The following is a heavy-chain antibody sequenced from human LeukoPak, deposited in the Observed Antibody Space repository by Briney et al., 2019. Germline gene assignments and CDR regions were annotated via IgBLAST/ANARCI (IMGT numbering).Heavy chain of an antibody. J-gene: IGHJ6*03. CDR2: MNPNSGNT. CDR1: GYTFTSYD. Sequence: ASVKVSCKASGYTFTSYDINWVRQATGQGLEWMGWMNPNSGNTGYAQKFQGRVTITRNTSISTAYMELSSLRSEDTAVYYCARVESGYHDFWSVYLDYYYYMDVWGKGTTITVSS. D-gene: IGHD3-3*01. CDR3: ARVESGYHDFWSVYLDYYYYMDV. V-gene: IGHV1-8*03.